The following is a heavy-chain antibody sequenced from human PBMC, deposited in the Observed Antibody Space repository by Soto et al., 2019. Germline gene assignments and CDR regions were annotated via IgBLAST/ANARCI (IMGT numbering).Heavy chain of an antibody. CDR1: GYSFTSYW. D-gene: IGHD1-26*01. J-gene: IGHJ3*02. CDR3: ARAPSISGSPRNI. V-gene: IGHV5-51*01. Sequence: GESLKIFCKGSGYSFTSYWIGWVRQMPGKGLEWMGIIYPGDSDTRYSPSFQGQVTISADKSISTAYLQWSSLKASDTAMYYCARAPSISGSPRNIWGQGTMVTVSS. CDR2: IYPGDSDT.